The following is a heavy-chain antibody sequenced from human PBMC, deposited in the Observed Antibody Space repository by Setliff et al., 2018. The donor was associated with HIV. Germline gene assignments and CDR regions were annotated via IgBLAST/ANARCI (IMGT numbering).Heavy chain of an antibody. CDR1: GYSFTTYG. CDR2: INPNSGAT. CDR3: ASGKGVRGVIITGGLDV. D-gene: IGHD3-10*01. J-gene: IGHJ6*04. V-gene: IGHV1-8*02. Sequence: ASVKVSCKASGYSFTTYGISWVRRATGQGLGWMGWINPNSGATGYAQKFQGRVTMTRDTDISTAYMELSSLTSKDTAVYYCASGKGVRGVIITGGLDVWGKGTTVTVSS.